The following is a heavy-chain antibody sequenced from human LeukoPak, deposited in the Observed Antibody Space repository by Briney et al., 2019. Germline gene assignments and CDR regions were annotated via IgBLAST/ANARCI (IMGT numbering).Heavy chain of an antibody. CDR1: GGSISSYY. J-gene: IGHJ4*02. CDR3: ARSGYYYDSSGYYSFDY. CDR2: IYTSGST. D-gene: IGHD3-22*01. Sequence: SETPSLTCTVSGGSISSYYWSWIRQPAGKGLEWIGRIYTSGSTNYNPSLKSRVTMSVDTSKNQFSLKLSSVIAADTAVYYCARSGYYYDSSGYYSFDYWGQGTLVTVSS. V-gene: IGHV4-4*07.